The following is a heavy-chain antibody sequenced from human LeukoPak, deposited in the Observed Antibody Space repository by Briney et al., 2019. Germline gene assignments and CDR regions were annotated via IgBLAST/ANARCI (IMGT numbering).Heavy chain of an antibody. CDR3: ARDSNSPSIDAFDI. J-gene: IGHJ3*02. CDR2: ISSTGDYI. Sequence: GGSLRLSCAASGFTFSSYSMNWVRQGPGKGLEWVSSISSTGDYINYADSVEGRFTISRDNAKSSLYLQENSLRAEDTAVYFCARDSNSPSIDAFDIWGQGTMVTVSS. V-gene: IGHV3-21*01. CDR1: GFTFSSYS. D-gene: IGHD6-6*01.